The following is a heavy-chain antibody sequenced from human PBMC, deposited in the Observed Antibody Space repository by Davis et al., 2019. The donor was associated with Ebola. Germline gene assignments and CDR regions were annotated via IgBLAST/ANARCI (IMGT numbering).Heavy chain of an antibody. CDR3: AREDGLEMATITFYYYGMDV. Sequence: PSETLSLTCTVSGGSISSYYWSWIRQPPGKGLEWIGYIYYSGSTNYNPSLKSRVTISVDTSKNQFSLKLSSVTAADTAVYYCAREDGLEMATITFYYYGMDVWGQGTTVTVSS. V-gene: IGHV4-59*01. CDR1: GGSISSYY. D-gene: IGHD5-24*01. J-gene: IGHJ6*02. CDR2: IYYSGST.